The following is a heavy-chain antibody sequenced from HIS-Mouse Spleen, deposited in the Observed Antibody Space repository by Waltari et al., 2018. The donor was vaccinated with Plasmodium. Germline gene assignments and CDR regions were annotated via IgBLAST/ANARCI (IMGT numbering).Heavy chain of an antibody. J-gene: IGHJ4*02. CDR1: GGSFSGYY. Sequence: QVQLQQWGAGLLKPSETLSLTCAVYGGSFSGYYWSWIRQPPGKGLEWIGEINHSGSTNYNPSLKSLVTISVDTSKNQFSLKLSSVTAADTAVYYCARGVSSSSSNLDYWGQGTLVTVSS. V-gene: IGHV4-34*01. CDR3: ARGVSSSSSNLDY. CDR2: INHSGST. D-gene: IGHD6-6*01.